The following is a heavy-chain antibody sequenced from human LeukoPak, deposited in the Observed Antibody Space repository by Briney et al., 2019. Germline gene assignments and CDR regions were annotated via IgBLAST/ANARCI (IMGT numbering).Heavy chain of an antibody. Sequence: GGSLRLSCAASGFTFSSYAMSWVRQTPGKGLEWVSAISGSGGSTYYADSVKGRFTISRDNSKNTLYLQMNSLRAEDTAVYYCAKGPLAVAAILLVKWGQGTLVTVSS. D-gene: IGHD6-19*01. CDR3: AKGPLAVAAILLVK. CDR2: ISGSGGST. J-gene: IGHJ4*02. V-gene: IGHV3-23*01. CDR1: GFTFSSYA.